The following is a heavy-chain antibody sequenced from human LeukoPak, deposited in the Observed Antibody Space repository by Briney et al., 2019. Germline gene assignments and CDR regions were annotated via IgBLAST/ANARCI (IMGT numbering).Heavy chain of an antibody. CDR1: GGSISSGGYY. CDR3: ARGVIVGAPDHFDY. D-gene: IGHD1-26*01. J-gene: IGHJ4*02. CDR2: IYYSGST. Sequence: SETLSLTCTVSGGSISSGGYYWSWIRQHPGTGLEWLGYIYYSGSTYYNPSLKSRVTISVDTSKNQFSLKLSSVTAADTAVYYCARGVIVGAPDHFDYWGQGTLVTVSS. V-gene: IGHV4-31*03.